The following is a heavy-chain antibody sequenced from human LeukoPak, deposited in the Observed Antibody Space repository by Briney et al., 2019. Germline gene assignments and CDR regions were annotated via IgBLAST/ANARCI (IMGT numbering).Heavy chain of an antibody. V-gene: IGHV3-30*18. CDR2: ISYDGSNK. D-gene: IGHD3-16*02. Sequence: GGSLRPSCAASGFTFSNFGMHWVRQAPGQGLEWVAVISYDGSNKYYADSVKGRFTISRDNSKNTLYSQMNSLRAEDTAAYYCAKASVYVYYGMDVWGQGTTVTVSS. CDR1: GFTFSNFG. J-gene: IGHJ6*02. CDR3: AKASVYVYYGMDV.